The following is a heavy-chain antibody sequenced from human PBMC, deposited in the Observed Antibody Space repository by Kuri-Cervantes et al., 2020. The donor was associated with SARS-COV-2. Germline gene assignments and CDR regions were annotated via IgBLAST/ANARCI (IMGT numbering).Heavy chain of an antibody. V-gene: IGHV3-23*01. Sequence: GGSLRLSCAASGFTFSSYAMSWVRQAPGKGLEWVSAISGSGGSTYYADSVKGRFTISRDNSKSTLYLQMNSLRAEDTAVYYCAKTWLSYYDSSGYPPYWGQGTLVTVSS. CDR2: ISGSGGST. D-gene: IGHD3-22*01. J-gene: IGHJ4*02. CDR1: GFTFSSYA. CDR3: AKTWLSYYDSSGYPPY.